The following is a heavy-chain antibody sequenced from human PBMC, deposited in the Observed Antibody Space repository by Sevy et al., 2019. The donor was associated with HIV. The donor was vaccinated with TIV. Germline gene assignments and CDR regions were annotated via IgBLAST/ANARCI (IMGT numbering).Heavy chain of an antibody. CDR2: MSGRGGST. CDR1: GFTFGNYA. V-gene: IGHV3-23*01. J-gene: IGHJ4*02. D-gene: IGHD3-3*01. Sequence: GGSLRLSCAASGFTFGNYAMSWFRQAPGKGLEWVSGMSGRGGSTDYADSVKGRFTISRDNSKTKLYLQMNSRRAEDTAIYYCAKDVPDQSWYDDFWSGSPCFDYWGRGTLVTASS. CDR3: AKDVPDQSWYDDFWSGSPCFDY.